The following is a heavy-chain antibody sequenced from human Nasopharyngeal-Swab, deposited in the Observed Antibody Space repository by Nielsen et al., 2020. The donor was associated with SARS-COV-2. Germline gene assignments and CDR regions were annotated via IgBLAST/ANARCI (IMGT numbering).Heavy chain of an antibody. CDR3: ATWFGELGGWFDP. D-gene: IGHD3-10*01. J-gene: IGHJ5*02. V-gene: IGHV4-39*01. Sequence: SETLSLTCTVSGGSISSSSYYWGWIRQPPGKGLEWIGSIYYSGSTYYNPSLKSRVTISVDTSKNQFSLKLSSVTAADTAVYYCATWFGELGGWFDPWGQGTLVTVSS. CDR2: IYYSGST. CDR1: GGSISSSSYY.